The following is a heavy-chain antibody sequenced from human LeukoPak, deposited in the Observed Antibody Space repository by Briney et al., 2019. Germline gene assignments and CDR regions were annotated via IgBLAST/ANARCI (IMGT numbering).Heavy chain of an antibody. CDR1: GYTFTSYY. J-gene: IGHJ4*02. CDR3: AREGGVVTMIVVVISPYDY. D-gene: IGHD3-22*01. CDR2: INPSGGST. V-gene: IGHV1-46*01. Sequence: ASVKVSCKASGYTFTSYYMHWVRQAPGQGLEWMGIINPSGGSTSYAQKFQGRVTMTRDTSTSTVYMELSSLRSEDTAVYYCAREGGVVTMIVVVISPYDYWGQGTLVTVSS.